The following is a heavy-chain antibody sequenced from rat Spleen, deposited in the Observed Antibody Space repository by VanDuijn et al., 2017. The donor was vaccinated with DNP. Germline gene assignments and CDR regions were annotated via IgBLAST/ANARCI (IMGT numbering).Heavy chain of an antibody. J-gene: IGHJ3*01. CDR2: IICDGSRT. CDR1: GFTFSNYD. V-gene: IGHV5S10*01. CDR3: ANGDGSYGFAY. Sequence: EVQLVESGGGLVQPGRSLKLSCAASGFTFSNYDMAWVRQAPKKGLEWVATIICDGSRTYSRDSVKGRFTISRDNAKSTLYLQMDSLRSEDTATYYCANGDGSYGFAYWGQGTRVTVSS. D-gene: IGHD1-2*01.